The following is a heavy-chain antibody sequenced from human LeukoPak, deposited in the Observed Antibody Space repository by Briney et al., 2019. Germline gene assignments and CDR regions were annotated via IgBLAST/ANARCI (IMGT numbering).Heavy chain of an antibody. CDR2: ILARGDGT. V-gene: IGHV3-23*01. J-gene: IGHJ4*02. D-gene: IGHD3-22*01. Sequence: GGSLRLSCAASGFTFSTYAMSWVRQAPGKGLEWVSAILARGDGTYYADSAKGRFSISRDNSKNTLYLQMSSLRAEDTAVYYCAKNYYVSSGSYSCYFHYWGQGTLVTVSS. CDR1: GFTFSTYA. CDR3: AKNYYVSSGSYSCYFHY.